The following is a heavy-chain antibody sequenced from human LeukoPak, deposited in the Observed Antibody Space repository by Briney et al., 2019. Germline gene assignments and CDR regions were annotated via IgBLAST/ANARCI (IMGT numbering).Heavy chain of an antibody. V-gene: IGHV4-34*01. CDR1: GGSFSDYY. CDR3: ARDGGRGYIYNDAFDI. Sequence: PSETLSLTCAVYGGSFSDYYWSWIRQPPGKGLEWIGEINHSGSTNYNPSLKSRVTISVDTSKNQFSLKLSSVTAADTAVYYCARDGGRGYIYNDAFDIWGQGTMVTVSS. J-gene: IGHJ3*02. D-gene: IGHD5-12*01. CDR2: INHSGST.